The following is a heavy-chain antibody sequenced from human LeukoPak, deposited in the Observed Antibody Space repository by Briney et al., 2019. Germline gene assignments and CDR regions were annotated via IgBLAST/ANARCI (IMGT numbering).Heavy chain of an antibody. Sequence: GGSLRLSCAASGFTVSSNYMSWVRQAPGKGLEWVSVIYSGGSTYYADSVKGRFTISRDNSKNTLYLQMNSLRAGDTAVYYCARAPSDAYYFDYWGQGTLVTVSS. J-gene: IGHJ4*02. V-gene: IGHV3-66*01. CDR3: ARAPSDAYYFDY. CDR1: GFTVSSNY. D-gene: IGHD3-10*01. CDR2: IYSGGST.